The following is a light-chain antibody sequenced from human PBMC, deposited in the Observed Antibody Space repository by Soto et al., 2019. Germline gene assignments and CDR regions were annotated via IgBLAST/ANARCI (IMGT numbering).Light chain of an antibody. CDR3: QHYNSYSEA. CDR2: KAS. Sequence: DIQMTQSPSTLSGSVGDRVTITCRASQTIRSWLAWYQQKPGKAPKLLIYKASTLKSGVPSRFSGSGSETECTLTISILQHDDFATYYCQHYNSYSEAFGQGTKVELK. CDR1: QTIRSW. J-gene: IGKJ1*01. V-gene: IGKV1-5*03.